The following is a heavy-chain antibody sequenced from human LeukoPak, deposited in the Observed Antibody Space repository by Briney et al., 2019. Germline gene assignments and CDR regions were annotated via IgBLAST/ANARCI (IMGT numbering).Heavy chain of an antibody. V-gene: IGHV4-59*01. D-gene: IGHD6-19*01. J-gene: IGHJ5*02. CDR2: IYYSGST. CDR1: GGSISSYY. Sequence: SETLSLTCTVSGGSISSYYWSWIRQPPGKGLEWIGYIYYSGSTNYNPSPKSRVTISVDTSKDQFSLKLSSVTAADTAVYYCARDLRYSSGWSLFDPWGQGTLVTVSS. CDR3: ARDLRYSSGWSLFDP.